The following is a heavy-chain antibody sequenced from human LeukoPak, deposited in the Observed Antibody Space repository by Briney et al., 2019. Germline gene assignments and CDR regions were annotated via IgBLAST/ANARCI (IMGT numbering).Heavy chain of an antibody. D-gene: IGHD3-9*01. J-gene: IGHJ4*02. CDR3: AREQAALGRYFDWLPFDY. Sequence: PSETLSLTCAVYGGSFSGYYWSWIRQPPGKGLEWIGEINHSGSTNYNPSLKSRVTISVDTSKNQFSLKLSSVTAADTAVYYRAREQAALGRYFDWLPFDYWGQGTLVTVSS. CDR1: GGSFSGYY. CDR2: INHSGST. V-gene: IGHV4-34*01.